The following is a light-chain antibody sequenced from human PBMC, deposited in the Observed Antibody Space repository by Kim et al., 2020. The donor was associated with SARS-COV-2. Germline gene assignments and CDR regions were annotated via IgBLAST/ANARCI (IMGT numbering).Light chain of an antibody. CDR2: WSY. CDR3: QQYYSSPNT. J-gene: IGKJ5*01. CDR1: QSILDNSNNKNQ. Sequence: ATINCKSSQSILDNSNNKNQLAWYQQKPGQPPKLLTYWSYTRESGVPDRFSGSGSGTDFTLTISSLQTEDVAVYFCQQYYSSPNTFGQGTRLEIK. V-gene: IGKV4-1*01.